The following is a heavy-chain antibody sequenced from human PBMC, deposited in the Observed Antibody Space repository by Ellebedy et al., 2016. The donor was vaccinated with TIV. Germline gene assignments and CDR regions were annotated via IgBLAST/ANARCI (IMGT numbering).Heavy chain of an antibody. Sequence: ASVKVSXXASGYTFTSYYMHWVRQAPGQGLEWMGIINPSGGSTSYAQKFQGRVTMTRDTSTSTVYMELSSLRSEDTAVYYCARAATYYDILTGPDLFYYGMDVWGQGTTVTVSS. CDR1: GYTFTSYY. CDR2: INPSGGST. J-gene: IGHJ6*02. CDR3: ARAATYYDILTGPDLFYYGMDV. V-gene: IGHV1-46*01. D-gene: IGHD3-9*01.